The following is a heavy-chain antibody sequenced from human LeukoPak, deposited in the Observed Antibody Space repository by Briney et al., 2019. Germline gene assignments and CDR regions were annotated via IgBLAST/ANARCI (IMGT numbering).Heavy chain of an antibody. CDR3: ARVYREKRPSYDFWGDYYYMDV. Sequence: SVKVSCKASGGTFSSYAISWVRQAPGQGLEWMGGIIPIFGTANYAQKFQGRVTITTDESTSTAYMELSSLRSEDTAVYYCARVYREKRPSYDFWGDYYYMDVWGKGTTVTVSS. D-gene: IGHD3-3*01. J-gene: IGHJ6*03. CDR2: IIPIFGTA. CDR1: GGTFSSYA. V-gene: IGHV1-69*05.